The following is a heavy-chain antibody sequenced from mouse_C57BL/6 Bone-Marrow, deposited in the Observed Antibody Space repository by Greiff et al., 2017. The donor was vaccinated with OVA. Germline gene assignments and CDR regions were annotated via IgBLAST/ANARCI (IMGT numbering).Heavy chain of an antibody. V-gene: IGHV1-69*01. CDR1: GYTFTGYW. D-gene: IGHD1-1*01. CDR2: IDPSDSYT. J-gene: IGHJ2*01. Sequence: QVQLQQPGAELVMPGASVKLSCKASGYTFTGYWMHWVKQRPGQGLEWIGEIDPSDSYTNYNQKFKGKATLTVDKSSGTAYMQLSSLTSEDSAVYDCARRPYYDARSYLYVDYWGQGTTLTVSS. CDR3: ARRPYYDARSYLYVDY.